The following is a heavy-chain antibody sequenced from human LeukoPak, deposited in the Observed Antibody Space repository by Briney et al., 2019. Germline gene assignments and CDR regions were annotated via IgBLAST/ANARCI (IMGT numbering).Heavy chain of an antibody. CDR3: ARAAHYGDYALVKYYFDY. Sequence: GGSLRLSCAASGFTFDDYGMSWVRQAPGKGLEWVSGINWNGGSTGYADSVKGRFTISRDNAKNSLYLQMNSLRAEDTALYYCARAAHYGDYALVKYYFDYWGQGTLVTVSS. D-gene: IGHD4-17*01. V-gene: IGHV3-20*04. J-gene: IGHJ4*02. CDR2: INWNGGST. CDR1: GFTFDDYG.